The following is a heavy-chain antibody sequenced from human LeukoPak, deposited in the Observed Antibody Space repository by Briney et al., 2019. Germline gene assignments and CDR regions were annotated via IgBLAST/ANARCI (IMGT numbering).Heavy chain of an antibody. CDR3: TTYMIVGATQEDY. D-gene: IGHD1-26*01. CDR1: GGSISSGGYY. V-gene: IGHV4-31*03. Sequence: SETLSLTCTVSGGSISSGGYYWSWTRQHPGKGLEWIGYIYYSGSTYYNPSLKSRVTISVDTSKNQFSLKLSSVTAADTAVYYCTTYMIVGATQEDYWGQGTLVTVSS. J-gene: IGHJ4*02. CDR2: IYYSGST.